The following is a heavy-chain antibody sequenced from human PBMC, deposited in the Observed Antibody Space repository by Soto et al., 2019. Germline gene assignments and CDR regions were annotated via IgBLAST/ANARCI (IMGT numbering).Heavy chain of an antibody. V-gene: IGHV5-51*01. CDR2: VYPRDSDT. Sequence: PGESLTISCTASGYIFIDYWIGWVRQMPGKGLEWMGIVYPRDSDTRYSPSFQGQVTISADRSTGTAFLQWRSLKASDTALYYCARPPLPGYSIHFNSWGQGTLVTVSA. D-gene: IGHD2-15*01. J-gene: IGHJ4*02. CDR1: GYIFIDYW. CDR3: ARPPLPGYSIHFNS.